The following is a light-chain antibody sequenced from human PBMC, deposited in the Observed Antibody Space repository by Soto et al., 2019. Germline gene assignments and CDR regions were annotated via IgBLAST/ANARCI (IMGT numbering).Light chain of an antibody. CDR1: SSDVGGYNS. CDR2: EVS. CDR3: SSYTTSSTLWL. V-gene: IGLV2-14*01. J-gene: IGLJ3*02. Sequence: QSVLTQPASVSGSPGQSITISCTETSSDVGGYNSVSWYQQHPGKAPKLMIFEVSNRPSGVSNRFSGSKSCNTASLTISGLQTEDEADYYCSSYTTSSTLWLFGGGTKLTVL.